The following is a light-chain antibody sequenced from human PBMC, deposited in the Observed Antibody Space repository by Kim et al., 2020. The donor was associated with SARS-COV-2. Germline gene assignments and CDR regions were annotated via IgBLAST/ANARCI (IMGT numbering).Light chain of an antibody. J-gene: IGLJ3*02. CDR1: SNNIEKYNL. CDR2: EVA. Sequence: GQSITIYCTGTSNNIEKYNLVSWYQQHPGKAPKLMIYEVAKRPSGVSDRFSGSKSGNTASLTISGLQADDEADYYCCSFAGAFTWVFGGGTQLTVL. V-gene: IGLV2-23*02. CDR3: CSFAGAFTWV.